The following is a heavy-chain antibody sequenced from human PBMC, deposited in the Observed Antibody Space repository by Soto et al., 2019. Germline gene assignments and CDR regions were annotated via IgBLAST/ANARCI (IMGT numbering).Heavy chain of an antibody. J-gene: IGHJ4*02. D-gene: IGHD3-22*01. CDR2: ISYDGSNK. Sequence: GGSLRLSCAASGFTFSSYGMHWVRQAPGKGLEWVAVISYDGSNKYYADSVKGRFTISRDNSKNTLYLQMNSLRAEDTAVYYCAKENRDKAGYWQPKYWGQGTLVTVS. V-gene: IGHV3-30*18. CDR1: GFTFSSYG. CDR3: AKENRDKAGYWQPKY.